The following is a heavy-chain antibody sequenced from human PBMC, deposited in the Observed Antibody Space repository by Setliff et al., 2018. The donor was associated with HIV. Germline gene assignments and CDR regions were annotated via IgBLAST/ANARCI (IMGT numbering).Heavy chain of an antibody. Sequence: SETLSLTCTVSGGSVSTGNYYRNWIRLPPGKGLEWVGYIFYSGSTNYNPSLKSRVTISVDTSKNQFSLRLNSVTAADTAIYYCTRRGADSYYPRPLDVWGKGTTVTVSS. CDR3: TRRGADSYYPRPLDV. CDR2: IFYSGST. D-gene: IGHD3-10*01. CDR1: GGSVSTGNYY. V-gene: IGHV4-61*01. J-gene: IGHJ6*04.